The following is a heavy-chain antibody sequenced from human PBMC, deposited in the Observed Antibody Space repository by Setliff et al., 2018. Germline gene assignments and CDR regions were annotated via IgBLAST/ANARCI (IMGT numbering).Heavy chain of an antibody. V-gene: IGHV1-2*02. CDR1: GYTFTGYF. CDR3: AREGGLQGATSYYYFYNYINV. Sequence: GASVKVSCKTSGYTFTGYFIHWVRQAPRQGLEWLGWINPKSGVTSYAQSFQGRIAMTRDTSINTVYMELNSLTSDDAAVYFRAREGGLQGATSYYYFYNYINVWGKGTKVTVS. CDR2: INPKSGVT. D-gene: IGHD1-26*01. J-gene: IGHJ6*03.